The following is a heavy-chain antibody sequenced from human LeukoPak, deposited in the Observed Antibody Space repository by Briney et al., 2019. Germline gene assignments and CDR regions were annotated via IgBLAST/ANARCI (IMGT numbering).Heavy chain of an antibody. D-gene: IGHD3-3*01. Sequence: GGSLRLSCAASGFTFSSYAMHWVRQAPGKGLEWVAVISYDGSNKYYADSVKGRFTISRDNAKNSLYLQMNGLRAEDTAVYYCARLREVGFGGVLTYGMFDYWGQGTLVTVSS. CDR3: ARLREVGFGGVLTYGMFDY. CDR1: GFTFSSYA. CDR2: ISYDGSNK. J-gene: IGHJ4*02. V-gene: IGHV3-30-3*01.